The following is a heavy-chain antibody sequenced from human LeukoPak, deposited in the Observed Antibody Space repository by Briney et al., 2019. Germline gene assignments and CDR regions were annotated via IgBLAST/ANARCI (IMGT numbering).Heavy chain of an antibody. J-gene: IGHJ6*02. CDR3: VRQQRSDYFFYGMEV. Sequence: SETLSLTCTASGYSISVYDWSWIRQPPGKGLEWIGYIYYSGTTNYNPSLRSRVTISVDTSKNQFSLNLSSVTAADTAVFYCVRQQRSDYFFYGMEVWGPGTTVIVSS. CDR1: GYSISVYD. D-gene: IGHD3-3*01. CDR2: IYYSGTT. V-gene: IGHV4-59*08.